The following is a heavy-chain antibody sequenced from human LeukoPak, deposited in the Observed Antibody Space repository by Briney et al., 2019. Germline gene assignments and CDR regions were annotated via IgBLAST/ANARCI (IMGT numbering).Heavy chain of an antibody. CDR3: AKGEAYYYVSSSYFDY. D-gene: IGHD3-22*01. V-gene: IGHV3-23*01. Sequence: PGGSLRLSCAASGFIFSNFAMSWVRQAPGKGLEWVSAISGSGGCIYYADSVKGRFTISRDITKNTLFLQMNSLRAEDTAVYYSAKGEAYYYVSSSYFDYWGQGALVTVSS. CDR1: GFIFSNFA. CDR2: ISGSGGCI. J-gene: IGHJ4*02.